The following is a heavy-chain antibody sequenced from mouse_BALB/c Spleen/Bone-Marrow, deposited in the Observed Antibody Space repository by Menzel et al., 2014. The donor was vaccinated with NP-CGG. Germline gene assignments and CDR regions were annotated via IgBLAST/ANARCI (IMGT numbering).Heavy chain of an antibody. V-gene: IGHV1-69*02. CDR2: IDPSDSET. CDR3: ARHHRYAYYFDY. Sequence: QLQQSWAELVKPGAPVKLSCKASGYTFTSYWMNWVKQRPGRGLEWIGRIDPSDSETHYNQKFKDKATLTADISSSTAYVDLSSLTSEDSAVYYCARHHRYAYYFDYWGQGTTLTVSS. CDR1: GYTFTSYW. J-gene: IGHJ2*01. D-gene: IGHD2-14*01.